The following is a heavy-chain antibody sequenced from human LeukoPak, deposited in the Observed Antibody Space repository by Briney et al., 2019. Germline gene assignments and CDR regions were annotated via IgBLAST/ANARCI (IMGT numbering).Heavy chain of an antibody. V-gene: IGHV1-18*01. CDR3: ARAPGYDFWSGYYLTGDY. CDR2: ISAYNGNT. J-gene: IGHJ4*02. Sequence: SVKVSCKASGYTFTSYGISWVRQAPGQGLEWMGWISAYNGNTNYAQKLQGRVTMTTDTSTSTAYMELRSLRSDDTAVYYCARAPGYDFWSGYYLTGDYWGQGTLVTVSS. CDR1: GYTFTSYG. D-gene: IGHD3-3*01.